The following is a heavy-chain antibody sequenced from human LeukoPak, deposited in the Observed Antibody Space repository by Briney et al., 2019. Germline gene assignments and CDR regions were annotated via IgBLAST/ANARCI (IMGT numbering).Heavy chain of an antibody. V-gene: IGHV4-38-2*02. Sequence: PSETLSLTCTVSGYSISSGYYWGWIRPPPGKGLEWIGSIYHSGSTNYNPSLKSRVTISVDTSKNQFSLKLSSVTAADTAVYYCARVDGSSWYPLVLAGINWFDPWGQGTLVTVSS. CDR1: GYSISSGYY. CDR3: ARVDGSSWYPLVLAGINWFDP. CDR2: IYHSGST. J-gene: IGHJ5*02. D-gene: IGHD6-13*01.